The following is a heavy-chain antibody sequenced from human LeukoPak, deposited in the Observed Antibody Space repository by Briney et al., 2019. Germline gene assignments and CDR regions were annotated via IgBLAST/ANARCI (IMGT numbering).Heavy chain of an antibody. CDR2: IKQDGSEK. CDR1: GFTFSSYW. V-gene: IGHV3-7*01. CDR3: ASSRRSPYYFDY. J-gene: IGHJ4*02. Sequence: GRSLRLSCAASGFTFSSYWMSWVRQAPGKGLEWVANIKQDGSEKYYVDSVKGRFTISRDNAKNSLYLQMNSLRAEDTAVYYCASSRRSPYYFDYWGQGTLVTVSS.